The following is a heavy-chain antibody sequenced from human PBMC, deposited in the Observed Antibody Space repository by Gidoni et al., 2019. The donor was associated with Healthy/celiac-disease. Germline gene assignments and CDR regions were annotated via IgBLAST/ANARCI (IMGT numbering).Heavy chain of an antibody. J-gene: IGHJ6*02. D-gene: IGHD4-17*01. CDR3: AKDMSDYASFGMDV. V-gene: IGHV3-9*01. Sequence: EVQLVESGGGLVQPGRSLRLSCAASGFPFDDYAMHWVRQAPGKGLEWVSGISWNSGSIGYADSVKGRFTISRDNAKNSLYLQMNSLRAEDTALYYCAKDMSDYASFGMDVWGQGTTVTVSS. CDR1: GFPFDDYA. CDR2: ISWNSGSI.